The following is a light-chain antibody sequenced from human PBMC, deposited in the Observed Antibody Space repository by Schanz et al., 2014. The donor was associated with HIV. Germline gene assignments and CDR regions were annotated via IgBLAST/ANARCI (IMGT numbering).Light chain of an antibody. Sequence: QSALTQPASVSGSPGQSITISCTGTSNDVGGHNYVSWYQQHPGKAPKLMIYEVSKRPSGVPDRFSGSKSGNTASLTVSGLQAEDEADYYCSSYAGSNKLVFGGGTKLTVL. CDR1: SNDVGGHNY. CDR2: EVS. CDR3: SSYAGSNKLV. J-gene: IGLJ2*01. V-gene: IGLV2-8*01.